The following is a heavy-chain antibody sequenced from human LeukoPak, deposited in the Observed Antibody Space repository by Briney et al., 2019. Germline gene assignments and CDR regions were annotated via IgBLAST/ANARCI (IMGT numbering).Heavy chain of an antibody. CDR2: ISSSGSTI. V-gene: IGHV3-11*01. J-gene: IGHJ4*02. CDR1: GFTFSDYY. CDR3: AKDPRIHYYDSSGYYLVDY. D-gene: IGHD3-22*01. Sequence: GGSLRLSCAASGFTFSDYYMSWIRQAPGKGLEWVSYISSSGSTIYYADSVKGRFTISRDNSKNTLYLQMNSLRAEDTAVYYCAKDPRIHYYDSSGYYLVDYWGQGTLVTVSS.